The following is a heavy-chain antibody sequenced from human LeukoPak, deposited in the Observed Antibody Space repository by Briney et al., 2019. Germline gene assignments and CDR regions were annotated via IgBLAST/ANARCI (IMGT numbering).Heavy chain of an antibody. CDR1: GGSFSGYY. Sequence: SGTLSLTCAVYGGSFSGYYWSWIRQPPGKGLEWIGEINHSGSTNYNPSLKSRVTISVDTSKNQFSLKLSSVTAADTAVYYCARESSRLFDYWGQGTLVTVSS. CDR2: INHSGST. D-gene: IGHD6-13*01. V-gene: IGHV4-34*01. CDR3: ARESSRLFDY. J-gene: IGHJ4*02.